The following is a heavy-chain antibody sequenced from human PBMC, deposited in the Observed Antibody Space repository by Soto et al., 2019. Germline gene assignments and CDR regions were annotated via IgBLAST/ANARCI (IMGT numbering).Heavy chain of an antibody. CDR3: ARGDSTDCSNGVCSFFYNHDMDV. CDR2: ISAYNGNT. Sequence: ASVKVSCKASGYTFTSYCISWVRQAPGQGLEWMGWISAYNGNTNYAQKLQGRVTMTTDTSTSTAYMELRSLRSDDTAVYYCARGDSTDCSNGVCSFFYNHDMDVWGQGTTVTVSS. D-gene: IGHD2-8*01. J-gene: IGHJ6*02. V-gene: IGHV1-18*01. CDR1: GYTFTSYC.